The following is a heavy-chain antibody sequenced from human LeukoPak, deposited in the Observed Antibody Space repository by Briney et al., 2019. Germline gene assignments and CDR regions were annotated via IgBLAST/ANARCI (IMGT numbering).Heavy chain of an antibody. Sequence: PGGSLRLSCAASGFTFSSYGMHWVRQAPGKGLEWVAVISYDGSNKYYADSVKGRSTISRDNSKNTLYLQMNSLRAEDTAVYYCARDSGSYSYYYYGMDVWGQGTTVTVSS. D-gene: IGHD1-26*01. CDR3: ARDSGSYSYYYYGMDV. J-gene: IGHJ6*02. V-gene: IGHV3-30*03. CDR1: GFTFSSYG. CDR2: ISYDGSNK.